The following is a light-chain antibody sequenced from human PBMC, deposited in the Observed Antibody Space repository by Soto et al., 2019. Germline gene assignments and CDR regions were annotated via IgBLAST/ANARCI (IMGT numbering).Light chain of an antibody. Sequence: EIVLTQSPGTLSLSPGERATLSCRASQSITTSYLAWYQHKAGQAPRLLIYGASSRATGIPDRISAGGSGTDFTLTISRLEPEDLAVYYCQHCGASVPCTFGPGTKLEIK. J-gene: IGKJ2*02. CDR1: QSITTSY. CDR2: GAS. CDR3: QHCGASVPCT. V-gene: IGKV3-20*01.